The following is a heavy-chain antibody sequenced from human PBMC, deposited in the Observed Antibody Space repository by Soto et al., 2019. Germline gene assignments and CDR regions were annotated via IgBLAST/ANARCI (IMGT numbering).Heavy chain of an antibody. CDR2: IYYSGST. V-gene: IGHV4-59*08. CDR1: GGPISSYY. J-gene: IGHJ5*02. CDR3: ARHIPFYDFWSGYYTSGFDP. D-gene: IGHD3-3*01. Sequence: SETLSLSCTVPGGPISSYYWSWIRQPPGKGLEWIGYIYYSGSTNYNPSLKSRVTISVDTSKNQFSLKLSSVTAVDTAVYYCARHIPFYDFWSGYYTSGFDPWGQGTLVTVSS.